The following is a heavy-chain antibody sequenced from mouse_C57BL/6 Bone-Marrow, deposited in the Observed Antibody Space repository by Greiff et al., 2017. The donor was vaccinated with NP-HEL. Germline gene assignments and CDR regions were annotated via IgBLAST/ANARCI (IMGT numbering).Heavy chain of an antibody. CDR3: ARDGYYGGYFDY. CDR2: INPYNGGT. D-gene: IGHD2-3*01. Sequence: EVQLQQSGAELVMPGASVKLSCKASGYTFTDYYMTWVKQSHGKSLEWIGVINPYNGGTSYNQKFKGKATLTVDKSSSTAYMELNSLTSEDSAVYYCARDGYYGGYFDYWGQGTTLTVSS. CDR1: GYTFTDYY. J-gene: IGHJ2*01. V-gene: IGHV1-19*01.